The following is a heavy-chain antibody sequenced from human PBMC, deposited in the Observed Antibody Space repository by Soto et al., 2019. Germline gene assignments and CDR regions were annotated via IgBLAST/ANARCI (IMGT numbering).Heavy chain of an antibody. D-gene: IGHD1-26*01. CDR2: ITGSGHAT. Sequence: EVQLLESGGGLVRPGGSLRLSCVAAGFTFSNFAMSWVRQAPGKGLEWVSTITGSGHATYYADSVKGRFTISRDNSENTLYLQMNTLRAGDTAIYYCAKRGVLSLDFDYWGQGTLVTVSS. CDR1: GFTFSNFA. CDR3: AKRGVLSLDFDY. V-gene: IGHV3-23*01. J-gene: IGHJ4*02.